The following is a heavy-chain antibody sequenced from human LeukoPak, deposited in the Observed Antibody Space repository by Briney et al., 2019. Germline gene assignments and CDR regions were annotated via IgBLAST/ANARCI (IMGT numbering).Heavy chain of an antibody. J-gene: IGHJ5*02. CDR3: AKDPADKAGLTGWFDP. Sequence: GGSLRLSCAASGFTFSSYAMSWVRQAPGKGLEWISVISNSGGSTYYADSVKGRFTISRDNSKNTLYLHMHSLRAEDTAEYYCAKDPADKAGLTGWFDPWGQGTLVTVSS. D-gene: IGHD3/OR15-3a*01. CDR2: ISNSGGST. V-gene: IGHV3-23*01. CDR1: GFTFSSYA.